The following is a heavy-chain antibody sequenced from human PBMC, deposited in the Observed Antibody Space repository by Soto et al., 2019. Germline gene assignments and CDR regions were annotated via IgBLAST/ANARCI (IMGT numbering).Heavy chain of an antibody. CDR3: AKDYYGSGSYFSLYAFDI. CDR1: GFTFSSYA. D-gene: IGHD3-10*01. CDR2: ISGSGGST. J-gene: IGHJ3*02. V-gene: IGHV3-23*01. Sequence: GSLRLSCAASGFTFSSYAMSWVRQAPGKGLEWVSAISGSGGSTYYADSVKGRLTIARDNSKNTLYMQMNSLRAEDTAVYSCAKDYYGSGSYFSLYAFDIWGQGTMVTVSS.